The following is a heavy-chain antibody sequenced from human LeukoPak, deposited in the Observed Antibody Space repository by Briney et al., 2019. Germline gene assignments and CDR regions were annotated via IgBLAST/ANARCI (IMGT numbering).Heavy chain of an antibody. CDR1: GFTFSSYS. CDR3: AKGMGFLTSVDY. V-gene: IGHV3-21*01. CDR2: ISSSSSYI. Sequence: GGSLRLSCAASGFTFSSYSMNWVRQAPGKGLEWVSSISSSSSYIYYADSVKGRFTISRDNAKNPLYLQMNSLRAEDTAVYYCAKGMGFLTSVDYWGQGTLVTVSS. J-gene: IGHJ4*02. D-gene: IGHD4-17*01.